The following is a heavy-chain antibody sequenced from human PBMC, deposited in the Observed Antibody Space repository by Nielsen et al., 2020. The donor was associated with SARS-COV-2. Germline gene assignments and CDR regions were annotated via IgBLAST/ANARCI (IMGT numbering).Heavy chain of an antibody. J-gene: IGHJ6*02. CDR3: ARIGPRDIVVVVAATPGDYYYGMDV. D-gene: IGHD2-15*01. CDR2: IDPSDSYT. CDR1: GYSFTSYW. Sequence: KVSCKGSGYSFTSYWISWVRQMPGKGLEWMGRIDPSDSYTNYSPSFQGHVTISADKSISTAYLQWSSLKASDTAMYYCARIGPRDIVVVVAATPGDYYYGMDVWGQGTTVTVSS. V-gene: IGHV5-10-1*01.